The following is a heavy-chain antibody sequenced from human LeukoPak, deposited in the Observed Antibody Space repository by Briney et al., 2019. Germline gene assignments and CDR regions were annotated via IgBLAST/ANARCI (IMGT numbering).Heavy chain of an antibody. D-gene: IGHD2-15*01. J-gene: IGHJ3*02. CDR2: MNPNSGNT. Sequence: GASVKVSCKASGYTLTSYDINSVRQATGPGLEWMRWMNPNSGNTGYAQKFQARVSMTRNTSISTAYMELSSLRSEDTAVYYCTRGLVVLSATSWAFDIWGHGTMVTVSS. V-gene: IGHV1-8*01. CDR1: GYTLTSYD. CDR3: TRGLVVLSATSWAFDI.